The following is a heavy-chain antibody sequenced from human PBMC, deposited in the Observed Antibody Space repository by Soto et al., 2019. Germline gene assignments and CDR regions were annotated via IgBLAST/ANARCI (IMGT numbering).Heavy chain of an antibody. D-gene: IGHD3-10*01. CDR2: IYYGGST. CDR3: VRARGGEYFGEQLS. J-gene: IGHJ4*02. V-gene: IGHV4-30-2*01. Sequence: SETLSLTCAVSGGSISSGDFSWNWIRQPPGKGLEYIGYIYYGGSTYYNPSLQSRVTMSVDRSRNQFSLKLNSVTAGDTAVYYCVRARGGEYFGEQLSWGQGTLVTVSS. CDR1: GGSISSGDFS.